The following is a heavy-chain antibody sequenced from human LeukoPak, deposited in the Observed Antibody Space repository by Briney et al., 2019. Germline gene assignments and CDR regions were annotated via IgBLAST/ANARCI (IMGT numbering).Heavy chain of an antibody. Sequence: GGSLRLSYGACGFTFPSSGMGWVRQAPGKGLEWVSGISGGGGSTYYADSVKGRFTISRDNSKNTLYLQMNSLRAEDTAVYYCAKAPYSLGNYYVDYSGGGALVTVSS. CDR1: GFTFPSSG. D-gene: IGHD3-10*01. J-gene: IGHJ4*02. CDR3: AKAPYSLGNYYVDY. CDR2: ISGGGGST. V-gene: IGHV3-23*01.